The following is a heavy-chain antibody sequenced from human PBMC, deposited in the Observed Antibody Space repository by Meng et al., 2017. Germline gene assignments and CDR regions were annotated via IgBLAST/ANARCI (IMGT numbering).Heavy chain of an antibody. V-gene: IGHV3-48*03. CDR2: ISSSGSTI. CDR3: ARVEWELLGWYFDY. Sequence: GGSLRLSCAASGFTFSSYEMNWVRQAPGKGLEWVSYISSSGSTIYYADSVKGRFTISRDNSKNSLYLQMNSVRAEDTAVYYCARVEWELLGWYFDYWGQGTLVTVSS. CDR1: GFTFSSYE. D-gene: IGHD1-26*01. J-gene: IGHJ4*02.